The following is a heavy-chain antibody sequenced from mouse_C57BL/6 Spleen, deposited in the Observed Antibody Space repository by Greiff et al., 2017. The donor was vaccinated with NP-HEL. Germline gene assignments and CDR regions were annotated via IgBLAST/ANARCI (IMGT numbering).Heavy chain of an antibody. V-gene: IGHV1-72*01. D-gene: IGHD1-1*01. Sequence: QVQLKQPGAELVKPGASVKLSCKASGYTFTSYWMHWVKQRPGRGLEWIGRIDPNSGGTKYNEKFKSKATLTVDKPSSTAYTQLSSLTSEDSAVYYCATYGRSLAYWGQGTLVTVSA. CDR1: GYTFTSYW. J-gene: IGHJ3*01. CDR2: IDPNSGGT. CDR3: ATYGRSLAY.